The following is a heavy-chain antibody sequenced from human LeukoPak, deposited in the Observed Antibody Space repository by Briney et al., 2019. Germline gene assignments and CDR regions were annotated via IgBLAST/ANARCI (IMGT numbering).Heavy chain of an antibody. J-gene: IGHJ5*02. Sequence: ASVKVSCKASGYTFTSYGISWVRQAPGQGLEWMGWISAYNGNTNYAQKLQGRVTMTTDTSTSTAYMELRSLRSDDTAVYYCARTGLRFLEWLLTNWFDPWGQGTLVTVSS. CDR3: ARTGLRFLEWLLTNWFDP. CDR2: ISAYNGNT. D-gene: IGHD3-3*01. V-gene: IGHV1-18*01. CDR1: GYTFTSYG.